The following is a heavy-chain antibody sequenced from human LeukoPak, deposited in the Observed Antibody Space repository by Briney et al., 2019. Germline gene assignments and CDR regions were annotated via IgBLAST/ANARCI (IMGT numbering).Heavy chain of an antibody. CDR2: INPNSGGT. CDR1: GYTFSDYY. J-gene: IGHJ4*02. CDR3: ARATIADSSTYYIDY. Sequence: ASVKVSCKASGYTFSDYYMHWVRQAPGQGLERMGRINPNSGGTNYAQKFQGRVTMTRDMSISTAYMELSRLTSDDTAVYYCARATIADSSTYYIDYWGLGTLVTVSS. D-gene: IGHD3-22*01. V-gene: IGHV1-2*02.